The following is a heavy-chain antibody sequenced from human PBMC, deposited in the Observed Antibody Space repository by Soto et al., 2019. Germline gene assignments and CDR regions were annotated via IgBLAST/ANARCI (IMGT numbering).Heavy chain of an antibody. Sequence: LSLTCTVSGDSIISSDFYWGWVRQPPGKGLEWIGSIFYLGSSYYNPSLKSRVTMSVDTSKNQFSLRLRSVTAADTALYFCARHSLALRKNNWFDPWGQGIMVTVS. CDR2: IFYLGSS. CDR1: GDSIISSDFY. V-gene: IGHV4-39*01. CDR3: ARHSLALRKNNWFDP. J-gene: IGHJ5*02. D-gene: IGHD3-3*02.